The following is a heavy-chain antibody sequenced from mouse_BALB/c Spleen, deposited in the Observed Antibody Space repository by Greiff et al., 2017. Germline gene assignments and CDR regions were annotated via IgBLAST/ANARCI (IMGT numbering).Heavy chain of an antibody. CDR1: GYTFTSYW. Sequence: QVQLQQPGAELVRPGASVKLSCKASGYTFTSYWINWVKQRPGQGLEWIGNIYPSDSYTNYNQKFKDKATLTVDKSSSTAYMQLSSPTSEDSAVYYCTSDTTGVYQYFDVWGAGTTVTVSS. J-gene: IGHJ1*01. CDR2: IYPSDSYT. V-gene: IGHV1-69*02. CDR3: TSDTTGVYQYFDV. D-gene: IGHD1-1*01.